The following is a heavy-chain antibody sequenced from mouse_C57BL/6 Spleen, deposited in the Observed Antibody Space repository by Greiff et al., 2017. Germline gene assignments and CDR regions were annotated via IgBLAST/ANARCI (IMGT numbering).Heavy chain of an antibody. CDR3: ARSPTVGFSYFDY. D-gene: IGHD1-1*01. V-gene: IGHV1-76*01. CDR1: GYTFTDYY. CDR2: IYPGSGNT. Sequence: VQLQQSGAELVRPGASVKLSCKASGYTFTDYYINWVKQRPGQGLEWIARIYPGSGNTYYNEKFKGKATLTAEKSSSTAYMQLSSLTSEDSAVYFCARSPTVGFSYFDYWGQGTTLTVSS. J-gene: IGHJ2*01.